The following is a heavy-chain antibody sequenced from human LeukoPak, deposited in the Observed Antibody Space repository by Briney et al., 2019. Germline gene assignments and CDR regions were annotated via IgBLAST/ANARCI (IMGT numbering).Heavy chain of an antibody. J-gene: IGHJ4*02. CDR3: AKDLPAAYFDY. D-gene: IGHD2-2*01. CDR1: GFTFSNYG. CDR2: VRSDGGIK. Sequence: GGSLRLSCAASGFTFSNYGIHWVLQAPGKGLEWVAFVRSDGGIKYYADSVKGRFTISRDNSRTTVYLQMNSLRAEDTAVYHCAKDLPAAYFDYWGQGTLVTVSS. V-gene: IGHV3-30*02.